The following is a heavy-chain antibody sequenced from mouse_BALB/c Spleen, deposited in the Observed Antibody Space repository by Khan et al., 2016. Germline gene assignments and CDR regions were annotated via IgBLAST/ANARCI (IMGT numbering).Heavy chain of an antibody. V-gene: IGHV9-3-1*01. J-gene: IGHJ3*01. CDR1: GYTFTNYG. CDR2: IITYTGEP. D-gene: IGHD1-1*01. CDR3: ARPDYGISGGFAY. Sequence: QIQLVQSGPELKKPGETVRISCKASGYTFTNYGMNWVKQAPGKGLKWMGWIITYTGEPTYADDFKGRFAFTLETSASTAYLQINNLKNEDTATYCCARPDYGISGGFAYWGQGTMVTVSA.